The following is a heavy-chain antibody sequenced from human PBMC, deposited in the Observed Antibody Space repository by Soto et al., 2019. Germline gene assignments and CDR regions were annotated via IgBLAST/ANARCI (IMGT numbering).Heavy chain of an antibody. D-gene: IGHD3-22*01. V-gene: IGHV3-53*04. CDR3: ASGFYDSSGYLGY. Sequence: PGGSLRLSCAASGFTVSSNYMSWVRQAPGKGLEWVSVIYSGGSTYYADSVKGRFTISRHNSKNTLYLQMNSLRAEDTAVYYCASGFYDSSGYLGYWGQGTLVTVSS. CDR1: GFTVSSNY. CDR2: IYSGGST. J-gene: IGHJ4*02.